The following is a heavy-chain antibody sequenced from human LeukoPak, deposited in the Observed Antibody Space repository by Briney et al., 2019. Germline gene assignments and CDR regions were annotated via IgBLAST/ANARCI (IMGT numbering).Heavy chain of an antibody. Sequence: PSETLSLTCTVSGGSITSYFWSWIRQPPGKGLEWIGYIYYSGSTNYNPSLKSRVTISVDTSKNQFSLKLSSVTAADTAVYYCARDPGEYSGSYYRFGYYYYMDVWGKGTTVTVSS. J-gene: IGHJ6*03. CDR1: GGSITSYF. CDR3: ARDPGEYSGSYYRFGYYYYMDV. V-gene: IGHV4-59*01. CDR2: IYYSGST. D-gene: IGHD1-26*01.